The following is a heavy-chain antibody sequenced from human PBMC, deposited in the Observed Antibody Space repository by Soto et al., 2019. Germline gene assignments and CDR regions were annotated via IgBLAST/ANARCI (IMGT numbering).Heavy chain of an antibody. CDR2: IYHSGSA. Sequence: SETLSLTCAVSGDXISSGGYSWNWIRQAPGKGLEWIGYIYHSGSAYYNPSLKSRVTISVDTSKNQFSLKLSSVTAADTAVYYCARRPLYYYDSSGRKGWVFDYWGQGTLVTVSS. D-gene: IGHD3-22*01. J-gene: IGHJ4*02. CDR1: GDXISSGGYS. CDR3: ARRPLYYYDSSGRKGWVFDY. V-gene: IGHV4-30-2*03.